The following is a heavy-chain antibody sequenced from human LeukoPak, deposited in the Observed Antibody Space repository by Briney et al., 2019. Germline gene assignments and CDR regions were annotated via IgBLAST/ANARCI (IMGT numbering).Heavy chain of an antibody. CDR1: GYTFTSYG. V-gene: IGHV1-18*01. J-gene: IGHJ6*02. CDR2: ISAYNGNT. D-gene: IGHD3-10*01. CDR3: ARDQGLLWFGELLVAPDYYYYYGMDV. Sequence: ASVKVSCKASGYTFTSYGISWVRQAPGQGLEWMGWISAYNGNTNYAQKLQGRVTMTTDTYTSTAYMELRSLRSDDTAVYYCARDQGLLWFGELLVAPDYYYYYGMDVWGQGTTVTVSS.